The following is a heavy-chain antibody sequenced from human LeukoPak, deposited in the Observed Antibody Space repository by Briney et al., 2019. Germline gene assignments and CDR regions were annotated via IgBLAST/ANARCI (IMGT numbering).Heavy chain of an antibody. Sequence: GGSLRLSCAASGFTFSSYEMNWVRQAPGKGLEWVSYISSSGSTIYYADSVKGRFTISRDNSKNTLYLQMNSLRAEDTAVYYCAKEVIDILTGYRYFDYWGQGTLVTVSS. CDR3: AKEVIDILTGYRYFDY. J-gene: IGHJ4*02. CDR1: GFTFSSYE. V-gene: IGHV3-48*03. D-gene: IGHD3-9*01. CDR2: ISSSGSTI.